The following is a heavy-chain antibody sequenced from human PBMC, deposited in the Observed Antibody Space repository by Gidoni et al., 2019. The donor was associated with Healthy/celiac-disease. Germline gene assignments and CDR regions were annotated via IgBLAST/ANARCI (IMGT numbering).Heavy chain of an antibody. Sequence: QVQLVQSGAEVKKPGASVKVSCKASGYTFTSYAMHWVRKAPVQRLEWMGWINSGNVNTKYSQKFQGRVTITSDTSASTAYMELSSLRSEDTAVYYCARSTNYYDSSFDYWGQGTLVTVSS. CDR1: GYTFTSYA. CDR3: ARSTNYYDSSFDY. V-gene: IGHV1-3*01. J-gene: IGHJ4*02. D-gene: IGHD3-22*01. CDR2: INSGNVNT.